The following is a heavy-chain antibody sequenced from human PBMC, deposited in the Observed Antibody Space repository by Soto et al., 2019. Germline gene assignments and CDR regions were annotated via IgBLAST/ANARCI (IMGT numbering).Heavy chain of an antibody. CDR2: TRNKANSYTT. Sequence: EVPLVESGGGLVQPGGSLRLSCAASGFTFSDHHMDWVRQAPGKGLEWVGRTRNKANSYTTEYAASVKGRFTISRDDSKNSLYMQMNSLKTEDKAVYYCSRDLGSWGQGTLVTVSS. CDR3: SRDLGS. CDR1: GFTFSDHH. V-gene: IGHV3-72*01. J-gene: IGHJ5*02.